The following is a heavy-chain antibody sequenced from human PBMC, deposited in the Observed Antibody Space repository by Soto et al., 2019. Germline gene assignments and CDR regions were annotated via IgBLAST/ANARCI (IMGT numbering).Heavy chain of an antibody. CDR3: AREVGAIDY. CDR2: IYYSGST. D-gene: IGHD1-26*01. J-gene: IGHJ4*02. Sequence: SETLSLTCTVSGGSISSYYWSWIRQPPGKGLEWIGYIYYSGSTNYNPSLKSRVTISVDTSKNQFSLKLRSVTAADTAVYYCAREVGAIDYWGQGNLVTVSS. V-gene: IGHV4-59*01. CDR1: GGSISSYY.